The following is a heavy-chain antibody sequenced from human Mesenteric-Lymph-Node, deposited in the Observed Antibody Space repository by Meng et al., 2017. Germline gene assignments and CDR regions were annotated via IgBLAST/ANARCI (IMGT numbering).Heavy chain of an antibody. CDR2: TYYRSKWYN. CDR3: ARVAVGISSFDY. J-gene: IGHJ4*02. Sequence: QAPPTPSGRALLKPSKTLHLTSATSGDSVSSNSAAWNWIRQSPSGGLEWLGRTYYRSKWYNDYAVSVKSRITTNPDTSKNQFSLQLTSVTPEDTAVYYCARVAVGISSFDYWGQGTLVTVSS. V-gene: IGHV6-1*01. D-gene: IGHD1-26*01. CDR1: GDSVSSNSAA.